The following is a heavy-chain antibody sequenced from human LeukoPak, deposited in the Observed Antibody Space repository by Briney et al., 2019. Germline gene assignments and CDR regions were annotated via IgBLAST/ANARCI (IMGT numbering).Heavy chain of an antibody. D-gene: IGHD3-22*01. CDR2: IRSKANSYAT. Sequence: PGGSLRLSCAASGFTFSGSAMHWVRQASGKGLEWVGRIRSKANSYATAYAASVKGRFTISRDDSKNTAYLQMNSLRAEDTAVYYCARESDSSGYPEGGMDVWGQGTTVTVSS. V-gene: IGHV3-73*01. J-gene: IGHJ6*02. CDR1: GFTFSGSA. CDR3: ARESDSSGYPEGGMDV.